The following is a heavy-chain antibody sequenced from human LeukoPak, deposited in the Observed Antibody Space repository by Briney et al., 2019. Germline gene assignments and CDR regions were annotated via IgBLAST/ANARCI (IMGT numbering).Heavy chain of an antibody. CDR1: GFTFSSYG. D-gene: IGHD2-15*01. V-gene: IGHV3-30*02. CDR3: VRDNPRCCGVVPVNIDGF. J-gene: IGHJ4*02. CDR2: IRYDGYNE. Sequence: TGGSLRLSCAASGFTFSSYGMNWVRQAPGKGLEWMAFIRYDGYNEYYADSVRGRFTISRDNSKNTLSLQMNSLRAEDTAVYYCVRDNPRCCGVVPVNIDGFWGQGTLVTVSS.